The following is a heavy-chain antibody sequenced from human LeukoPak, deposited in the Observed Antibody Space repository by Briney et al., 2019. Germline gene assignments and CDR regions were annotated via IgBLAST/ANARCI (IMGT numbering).Heavy chain of an antibody. CDR1: GFTFSSYG. Sequence: GGSLRLSCAASGFTFSSYGMHWVRQAPGKGLEWVAVISYDGSNKYYADSVKGRFTISRDNSKNTLYLQMNSLRAEDTAVYYCASGLRFLEWLFSAPFDYWGQGTLVTVSS. D-gene: IGHD3-3*01. CDR3: ASGLRFLEWLFSAPFDY. J-gene: IGHJ4*02. CDR2: ISYDGSNK. V-gene: IGHV3-30*03.